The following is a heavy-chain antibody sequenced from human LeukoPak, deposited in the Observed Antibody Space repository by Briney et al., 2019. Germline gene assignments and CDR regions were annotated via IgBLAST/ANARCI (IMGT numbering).Heavy chain of an antibody. CDR1: GGTFSSYA. V-gene: IGHV1-69*05. J-gene: IGHJ4*02. D-gene: IGHD5-24*01. CDR2: IIPIFGTA. CDR3: AREPLSRGIFDY. Sequence: SVKVSCKASGGTFSSYAISWVRQAPGQGLEWTGGIIPIFGTANYAQKFQGRVTITTDESTSTAYMELSSLRSEDTAVYYCAREPLSRGIFDYWGQGTLVTVSS.